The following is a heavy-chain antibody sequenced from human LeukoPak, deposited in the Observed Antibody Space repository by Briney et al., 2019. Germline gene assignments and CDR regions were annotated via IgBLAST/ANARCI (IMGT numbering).Heavy chain of an antibody. D-gene: IGHD5-18*01. V-gene: IGHV3-15*01. CDR1: PGYGFTSHW. J-gene: IGHJ4*02. CDR2: IKSITDGGTT. Sequence: KSGGSLRLSCVTSPGYGFTSHWMNWVRQAPGKGLEWVGRIKSITDGGTTDYAAPVKGRFTISRDDSKNTLYVQMNSLKTEDTGVYYCTTDPPIQLWVHYFDYWGQGTLVTVSS. CDR3: TTDPPIQLWVHYFDY.